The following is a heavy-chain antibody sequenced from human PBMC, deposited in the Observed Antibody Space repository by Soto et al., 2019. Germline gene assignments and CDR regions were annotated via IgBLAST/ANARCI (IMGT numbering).Heavy chain of an antibody. CDR3: AGGGSESVVAASYYYYYYMDV. CDR1: GGSFSGYY. D-gene: IGHD2-15*01. J-gene: IGHJ6*03. V-gene: IGHV4-34*01. CDR2: INHSGST. Sequence: SETLSLTCAVYGGSFSGYYWSWIRQPPGKGLEWIGEINHSGSTNYNPSLKSRVTISVDTSKNQFSLKLSSVTAADTAVYYCAGGGSESVVAASYYYYYYMDVWGKGTTVTVS.